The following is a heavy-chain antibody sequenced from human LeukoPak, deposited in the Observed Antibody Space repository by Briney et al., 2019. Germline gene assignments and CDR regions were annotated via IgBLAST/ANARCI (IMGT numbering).Heavy chain of an antibody. CDR2: INPNSGDR. V-gene: IGHV1-2*02. Sequence: ASVKVSCKTSGYTLTDYFLHWVRQAPGQGLEWMGWINPNSGDRSYEQRFQGRVTLPRDTSISTAYMELSRLTSDDTALYYCARGFDVLTGYYNSLNFDSWGQGTQVTVSS. J-gene: IGHJ4*02. CDR3: ARGFDVLTGYYNSLNFDS. D-gene: IGHD3-9*01. CDR1: GYTLTDYF.